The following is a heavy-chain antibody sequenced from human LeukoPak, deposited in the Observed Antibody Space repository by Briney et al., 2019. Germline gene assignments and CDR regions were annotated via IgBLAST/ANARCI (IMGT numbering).Heavy chain of an antibody. CDR3: ARVGSLMATRNYGMDV. Sequence: GASVKVSCKASGYTFTGYYMHWVRQAPGQGLEWMGWINPNSGGTNYAQKFQGWVTMTRDTSISTAYMELSRLRSDDTAVYYCARVGSLMATRNYGMDVWGQGTTVTVSS. CDR1: GYTFTGYY. V-gene: IGHV1-2*04. J-gene: IGHJ6*02. D-gene: IGHD5-24*01. CDR2: INPNSGGT.